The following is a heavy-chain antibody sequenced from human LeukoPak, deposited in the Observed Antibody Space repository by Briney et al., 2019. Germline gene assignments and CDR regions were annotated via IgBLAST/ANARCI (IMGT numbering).Heavy chain of an antibody. CDR2: ISSGGST. CDR3: AKLHMDY. J-gene: IGHJ4*02. Sequence: GGTLRLSCAASGFTFSSYGMSWVRQAPGKGLEWVSAISSGGSTYYADSVKGRFTISRDNSKNTLYLQMNSLRAGDTAVYYCAKLHMDYWGQGTLVTVSS. CDR1: GFTFSSYG. V-gene: IGHV3-23*01.